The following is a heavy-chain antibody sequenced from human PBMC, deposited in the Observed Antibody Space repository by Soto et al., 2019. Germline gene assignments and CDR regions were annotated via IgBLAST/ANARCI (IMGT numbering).Heavy chain of an antibody. CDR1: GYTFTGYY. J-gene: IGHJ4*02. Sequence: ASVKVSCKTSGYTFTGYYMHWVRQAPGQGLEWMGWINLNSGGTNYAQKFQGWVTMTRDTSISTVYMELNRLKSDDTAVYYCGRDKGNSDFDYWGQGTLVTVSS. CDR3: GRDKGNSDFDY. V-gene: IGHV1-2*04. CDR2: INLNSGGT. D-gene: IGHD4-4*01.